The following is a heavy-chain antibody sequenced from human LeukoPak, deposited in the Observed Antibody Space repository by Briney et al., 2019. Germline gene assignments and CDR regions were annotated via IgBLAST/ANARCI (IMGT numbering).Heavy chain of an antibody. J-gene: IGHJ6*02. CDR3: ATAQPPSSWPYHYYYGLDV. CDR2: MNPNSGIT. CDR1: GYTFSRYG. Sequence: ASVKVSCRASGYTFSRYGINWVRQATGQGLEWMGWMNPNSGITNYAQQFQGRVSMTRNTSISTAYMELSNLRSEDTAVYYCATAQPPSSWPYHYYYGLDVWGLGTTVTVSS. V-gene: IGHV1-8*01. D-gene: IGHD6-13*01.